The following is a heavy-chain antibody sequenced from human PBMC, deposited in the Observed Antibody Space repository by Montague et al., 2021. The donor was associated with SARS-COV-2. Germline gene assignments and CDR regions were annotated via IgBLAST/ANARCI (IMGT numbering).Heavy chain of an antibody. CDR1: GGSISSGSYY. CDR2: IYTSGST. V-gene: IGHV4-61*02. CDR3: AREIGLVTIFGVVTISGWFDP. Sequence: TLSLTRTVSGGSISSGSYYWSWIRQPAGKGLEWIGRIYTSGSTNYNPSLKSRVTISVDTSKNQFSLKLSSVTAADTAVYYCAREIGLVTIFGVVTISGWFDPWGQGTLVTVSS. J-gene: IGHJ5*02. D-gene: IGHD3-3*01.